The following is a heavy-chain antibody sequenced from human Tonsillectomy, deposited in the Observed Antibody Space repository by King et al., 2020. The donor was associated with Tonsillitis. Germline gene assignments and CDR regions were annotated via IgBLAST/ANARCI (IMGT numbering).Heavy chain of an antibody. CDR2: IWFDGSKK. J-gene: IGHJ4*02. Sequence: QVQLVESGGGVVQPGRSLRLSCAASGFTFSKYGMHWVRQAPGKGLEWLTVIWFDGSKKDYIDSVKGRFTISRDNSKNTVYLQMNSLRVDDTAMYYCASEGGYTSGGFEYWGQGTQVTVSS. V-gene: IGHV3-33*01. CDR1: GFTFSKYG. CDR3: ASEGGYTSGGFEY. D-gene: IGHD6-19*01.